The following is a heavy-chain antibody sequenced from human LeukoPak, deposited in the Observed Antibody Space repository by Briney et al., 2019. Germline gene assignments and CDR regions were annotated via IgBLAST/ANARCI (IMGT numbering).Heavy chain of an antibody. D-gene: IGHD3-10*01. J-gene: IGHJ5*02. Sequence: KASETLSLTCSVSGGSISSSSYYWGWIRQPPGKGLEWIGTIYYIGSTYYNPSLKSRVTISTDTSKNHFSLKLSSVTAADTAIYYCARGGYYGSGNDFRFDPWGQGTLVTVSS. CDR1: GGSISSSSYY. CDR2: IYYIGST. V-gene: IGHV4-39*07. CDR3: ARGGYYGSGNDFRFDP.